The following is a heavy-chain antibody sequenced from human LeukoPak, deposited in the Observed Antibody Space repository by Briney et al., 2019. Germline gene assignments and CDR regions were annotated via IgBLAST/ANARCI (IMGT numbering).Heavy chain of an antibody. Sequence: GGSLRLSCAASGFTFSSYAMSWVRQAPGNGLEWVSAISGSGGSTYYADSVKGRFTISRDNSKNTLYLQMNSLRAEDTAVYYCAKAPDYSGSSLFDYWGQGTLVTVSS. CDR2: ISGSGGST. V-gene: IGHV3-23*01. J-gene: IGHJ4*02. CDR1: GFTFSSYA. D-gene: IGHD1-26*01. CDR3: AKAPDYSGSSLFDY.